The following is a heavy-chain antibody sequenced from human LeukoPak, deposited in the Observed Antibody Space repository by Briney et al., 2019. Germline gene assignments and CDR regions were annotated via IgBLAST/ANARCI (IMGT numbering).Heavy chain of an antibody. CDR2: MNQDGSAK. CDR1: GFTFSDSW. D-gene: IGHD3-16*01. J-gene: IGHJ6*02. Sequence: GGSLRLSCAASGFTFSDSWMSWVRQAPGKGLEWVANMNQDGSAKDYVDSVKGRFTTSRANARNSLYLQMSSLRAEDTAVYYCATYTHWVAGDVWGQGTTVTVSS. CDR3: ATYTHWVAGDV. V-gene: IGHV3-7*01.